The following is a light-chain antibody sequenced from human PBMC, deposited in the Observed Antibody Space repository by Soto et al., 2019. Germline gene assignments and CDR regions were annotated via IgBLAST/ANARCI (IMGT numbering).Light chain of an antibody. CDR1: QSVSSY. CDR2: DAS. Sequence: EIVLTQSPATLSLSPGERDTLSCRASQSVSSYLAWYQQKPGQAPRLLIYDASNRATVIPARFSGSGSGTDFTLTISSLEPEDFAVYYCQQRSNWPTFGQGTRLEIK. J-gene: IGKJ5*01. V-gene: IGKV3-11*01. CDR3: QQRSNWPT.